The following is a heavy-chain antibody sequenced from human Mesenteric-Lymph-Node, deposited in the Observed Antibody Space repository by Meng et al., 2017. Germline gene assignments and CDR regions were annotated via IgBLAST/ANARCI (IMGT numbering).Heavy chain of an antibody. J-gene: IGHJ4*02. V-gene: IGHV3-7*01. D-gene: IGHD3-9*01. Sequence: GESLKISCVASGFTFNMYPFHWVRQAPGKGLEWVANINEDGSEKYYVDSVRGRFTISRDNAKNSLYLQMNSLRAEDTAVYYCARDGGILTSFFLEGDYWGQGTMVTVSS. CDR1: GFTFNMYP. CDR3: ARDGGILTSFFLEGDY. CDR2: INEDGSEK.